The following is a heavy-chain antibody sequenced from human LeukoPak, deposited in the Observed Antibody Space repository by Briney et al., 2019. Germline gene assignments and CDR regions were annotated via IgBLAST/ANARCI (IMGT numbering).Heavy chain of an antibody. Sequence: ASVKVSCKASGYTFTSYDINWVRQATGQGLEWMGWMNPSSGNTGYAQKFQGRVTMTRNTSISTAYMELSSLRSEDTAVYYCARAAAAGEYYFDYWGQGTLVTVSS. CDR2: MNPSSGNT. V-gene: IGHV1-8*01. D-gene: IGHD6-13*01. CDR3: ARAAAAGEYYFDY. CDR1: GYTFTSYD. J-gene: IGHJ4*02.